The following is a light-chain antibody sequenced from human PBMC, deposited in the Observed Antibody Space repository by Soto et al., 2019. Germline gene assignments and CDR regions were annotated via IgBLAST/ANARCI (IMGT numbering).Light chain of an antibody. CDR3: GTWDNSLSAWV. V-gene: IGLV1-51*01. Sequence: QSVLTQPPSVSAAPGQKVTISCSGSSSNIGNNYVSWYQQLPGTAPKLLIYDNNKRPSGIPDRFSGSKSGTSATLGITGLQTGDEADYYCGTWDNSLSAWVFGGGTKGTV. CDR1: SSNIGNNY. J-gene: IGLJ3*02. CDR2: DNN.